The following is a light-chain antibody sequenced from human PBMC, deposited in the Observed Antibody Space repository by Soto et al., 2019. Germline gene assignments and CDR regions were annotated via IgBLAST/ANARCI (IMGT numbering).Light chain of an antibody. Sequence: DIVLTQSPGTLSVSPGERATLSCRASQTISSNYLAWYQQNPGQPPSLLIYGTSSRATGIPDMFSGSWSGTDFTLTIIRLEPEDSAIYYCQQYVSWTFGQGPKVEIK. J-gene: IGKJ1*01. CDR1: QTISSNY. CDR2: GTS. CDR3: QQYVSWT. V-gene: IGKV3-20*01.